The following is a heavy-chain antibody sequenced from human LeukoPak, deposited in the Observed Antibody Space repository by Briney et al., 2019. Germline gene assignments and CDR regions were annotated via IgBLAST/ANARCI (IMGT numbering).Heavy chain of an antibody. V-gene: IGHV3-64*01. CDR2: ISSNGVSA. CDR3: ARRFVSSEFFSDY. J-gene: IGHJ4*02. D-gene: IGHD6-19*01. Sequence: PGGSLRLSCAASGFTFNNYAMHWVRQAPGKGLEYVSGISSNGVSAYYANSVKGRFTISRDNSKNTLYLQMASLRAEDMAVYYCARRFVSSEFFSDYWGQGALVTVSS. CDR1: GFTFNNYA.